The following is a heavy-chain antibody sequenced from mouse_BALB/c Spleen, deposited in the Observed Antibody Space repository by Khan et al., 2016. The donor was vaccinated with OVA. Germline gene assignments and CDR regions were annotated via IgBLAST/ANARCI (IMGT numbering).Heavy chain of an antibody. V-gene: IGHV2-6-1*01. CDR3: ARQPYYHYYIMDY. CDR2: IWSDGST. CDR1: GFSLTNYG. D-gene: IGHD2-10*01. Sequence: VQLQESGPALVAPSQSLSITCTISGFSLTNYGVHWVRQPPGKGLEWLVVIWSDGSTTYNSAHKSRLSISKDNSKSQVFLKMNSLQTDDTAMYYCARQPYYHYYIMDYWGQGTAVTVSS. J-gene: IGHJ4*01.